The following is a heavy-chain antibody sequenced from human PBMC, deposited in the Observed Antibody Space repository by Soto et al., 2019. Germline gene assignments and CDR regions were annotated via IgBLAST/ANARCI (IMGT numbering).Heavy chain of an antibody. CDR3: AMWVGKNGANWFDP. CDR1: GYTFTSYG. V-gene: IGHV1-18*01. J-gene: IGHJ5*02. CDR2: ISAYNGNT. Sequence: ASVKVSCKASGYTFTSYGISWVRQAPGQRLEWMGWISAYNGNTNYAQKLQGRVTMTTDTSTSTAYMELRSLRSDDTAVYYCAMWVGKNGANWFDPWGQGTLVTVSS. D-gene: IGHD1-26*01.